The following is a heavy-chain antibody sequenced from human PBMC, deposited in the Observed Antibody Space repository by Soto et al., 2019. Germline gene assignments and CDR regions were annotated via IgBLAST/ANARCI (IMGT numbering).Heavy chain of an antibody. V-gene: IGHV4-59*01. J-gene: IGHJ6*02. CDR3: ARGGITIFGVAAEYGMDV. CDR2: IYYSGST. D-gene: IGHD3-3*01. CDR1: GGSISSYY. Sequence: PSETLSLTCTVSGGSISSYYWSWIRQPPGKGLEWIGYIYYSGSTNYNPSLKSRVTISVDTSKNQFSLKLSSVTAADTAVYYCARGGITIFGVAAEYGMDVWGQGTTVTV.